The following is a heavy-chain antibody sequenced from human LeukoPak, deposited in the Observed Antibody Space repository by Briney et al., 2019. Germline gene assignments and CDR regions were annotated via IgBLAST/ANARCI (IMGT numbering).Heavy chain of an antibody. Sequence: GGSLRLSCAASGFTFSSYAMSWVRQASGKGLEWVSAISGSAYSTYYADSVKGRFTISRDNSKNTLYLQMNSLRAEDTAVYYCAKETVAAPPIDYWGQGTLVTVS. CDR1: GFTFSSYA. CDR3: AKETVAAPPIDY. D-gene: IGHD6-19*01. CDR2: ISGSAYST. J-gene: IGHJ4*02. V-gene: IGHV3-23*01.